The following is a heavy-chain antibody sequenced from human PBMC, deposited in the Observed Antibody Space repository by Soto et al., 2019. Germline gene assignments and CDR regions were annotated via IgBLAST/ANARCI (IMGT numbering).Heavy chain of an antibody. Sequence: ASVKVSCKASGYTFTSYGISWVRQAPGQGLEWMGWISAYNGNTNYAQKLQGRVTMTTDTSTSTAYMELRSLRSDDTAVYYCARLRRYCSGGSCCFDYWGQGTLVTVSS. V-gene: IGHV1-18*01. D-gene: IGHD2-15*01. CDR1: GYTFTSYG. CDR3: ARLRRYCSGGSCCFDY. CDR2: ISAYNGNT. J-gene: IGHJ4*02.